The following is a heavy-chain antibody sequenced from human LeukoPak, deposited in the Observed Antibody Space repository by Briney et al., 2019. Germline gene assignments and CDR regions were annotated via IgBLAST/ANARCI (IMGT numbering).Heavy chain of an antibody. D-gene: IGHD6-13*01. CDR1: GYTFSNYA. CDR3: TKDSVAAAGTAWFDP. V-gene: IGHV3-23*01. CDR2: ISHNGDRI. Sequence: GGSLRLSCAASGYTFSNYAMTLVRQAPGKGLEWVSGISHNGDRIYYADSVKGRFTISRDNSKNTVYLQMNSLRPEDTALYYCTKDSVAAAGTAWFDPWGQGTLVTVSS. J-gene: IGHJ5*02.